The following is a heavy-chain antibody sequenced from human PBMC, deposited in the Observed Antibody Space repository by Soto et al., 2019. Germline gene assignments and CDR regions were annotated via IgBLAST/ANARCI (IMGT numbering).Heavy chain of an antibody. CDR3: ARGRIQLWNPFDY. V-gene: IGHV4-30-2*01. D-gene: IGHD5-18*01. J-gene: IGHJ4*02. CDR1: GGSISSGGYS. CDR2: IYHSGST. Sequence: SETLSLTCAVSGGSISSGGYSWSWIRQPPGKGLEWIGYIYHSGSTYYNPSLKSRVTISVDRSKNQFSLKLSSVTAADTAVYYCARGRIQLWNPFDYWGQGTLVTVSS.